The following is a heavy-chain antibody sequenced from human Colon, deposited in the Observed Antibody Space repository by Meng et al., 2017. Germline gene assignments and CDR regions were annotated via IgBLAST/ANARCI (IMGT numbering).Heavy chain of an antibody. D-gene: IGHD3-22*01. CDR2: ISVYNGNT. CDR1: GYSFTSYD. CDR3: ARNYYDSSGYYYGY. Sequence: QVQLVQSGAEVKKHGASVNVSCKTSGYSFTSYDITWVRQAPGQGLEWMGWISVYNGNTNYAQKFQGRVTMTTDTSTSTAYMELRSLRSDDTAVYYCARNYYDSSGYYYGYWGQGTLVTVSS. J-gene: IGHJ4*02. V-gene: IGHV1-18*01.